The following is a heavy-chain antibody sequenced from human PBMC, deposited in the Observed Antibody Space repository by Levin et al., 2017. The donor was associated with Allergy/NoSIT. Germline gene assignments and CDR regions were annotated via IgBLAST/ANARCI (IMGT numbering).Heavy chain of an antibody. V-gene: IGHV3-23*01. D-gene: IGHD3-10*01. Sequence: GGSLRLSCAASGFAFASYAMAWVRQAPGKGLEWVSTLIASGDKTFYADSVKGRFTISRDTSKNTLYLQMNSLTADDSAIYYCAKAKFTTGFSGDSWGQGTLVTVSS. J-gene: IGHJ4*02. CDR3: AKAKFTTGFSGDS. CDR2: LIASGDKT. CDR1: GFAFASYA.